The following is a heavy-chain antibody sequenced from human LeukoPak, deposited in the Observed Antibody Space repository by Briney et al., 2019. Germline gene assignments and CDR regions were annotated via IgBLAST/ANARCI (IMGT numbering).Heavy chain of an antibody. CDR1: GFTGSSIY. V-gene: IGHV3-66*01. CDR2: TYSGGST. CDR3: ARGGMQLGFDY. J-gene: IGHJ4*02. D-gene: IGHD6-13*01. Sequence: GSLRCSCSASGFTGSSIYMSWLRQAPGKGLKWVTITYSGGSTYYADSVKGRFTISRDNSKNTLYLQMNSLRAEDTAVYYCARGGMQLGFDYWGQGTLVTVSS.